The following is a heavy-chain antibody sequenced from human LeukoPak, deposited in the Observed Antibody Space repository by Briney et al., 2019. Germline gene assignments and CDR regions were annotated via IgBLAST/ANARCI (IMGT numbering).Heavy chain of an antibody. V-gene: IGHV4-59*01. CDR3: ATSRFLEWLSPRSDAFDI. D-gene: IGHD3-3*01. J-gene: IGHJ3*02. CDR2: IYYSGST. Sequence: SETLSLTCTVSGGSISSYYWSWIRQPPGKGLEWIGYIYYSGSTNYNPSLKNRVTISVDTSKNQFSLKLSSVTAADTAVYYCATSRFLEWLSPRSDAFDIWGQGTMVTVSS. CDR1: GGSISSYY.